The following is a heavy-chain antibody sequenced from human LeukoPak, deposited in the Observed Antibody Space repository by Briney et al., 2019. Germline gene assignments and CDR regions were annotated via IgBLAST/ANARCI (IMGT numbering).Heavy chain of an antibody. D-gene: IGHD2-15*01. CDR3: TTAYSHYYYGMDV. CDR2: IYSGGST. V-gene: IGHV3-53*01. Sequence: GGSLRLSCAASGFSVSSSYMSWVRQAPGKGLEWVSVIYSGGSTYYADSVKGRFTISRDNSKNTLYLQMNSLRAEDTAVYYCTTAYSHYYYGMDVWGQGTTVTVSS. J-gene: IGHJ6*02. CDR1: GFSVSSSY.